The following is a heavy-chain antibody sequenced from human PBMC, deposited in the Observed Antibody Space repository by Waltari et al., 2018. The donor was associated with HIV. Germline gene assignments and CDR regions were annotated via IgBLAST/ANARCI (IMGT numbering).Heavy chain of an antibody. CDR3: AKGASGWSPGY. V-gene: IGHV3-30*18. CDR1: SFPFSSYA. CDR2: ISYYGDNK. Sequence: QVQLVESGGGGVQPGGSLRLSGAASSFPFSSYAMHWVRQAPGKGLEWVAVISYYGDNKYYADSVKGRFTISRDNSKNTLYLQMNSLRAEDTAVYYCAKGASGWSPGYWGQGTLVTVSS. J-gene: IGHJ4*02. D-gene: IGHD6-19*01.